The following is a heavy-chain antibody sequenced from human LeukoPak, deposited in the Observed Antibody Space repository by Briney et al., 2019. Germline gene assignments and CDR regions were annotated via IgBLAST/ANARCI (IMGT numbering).Heavy chain of an antibody. D-gene: IGHD6-13*01. CDR1: GLTVSSNF. V-gene: IGHV3-53*01. CDR3: ARGGIRAFDV. CDR2: IYGGGST. J-gene: IGHJ3*01. Sequence: GGSLRLSCAATGLTVSSNFMSWVRQAPGKGLEWVSVIYGGGSTYYADSVKGRFTISRDNSKNTLSLQMNSLRAEDTAVYYCARGGIRAFDVWGQGTMVTVSS.